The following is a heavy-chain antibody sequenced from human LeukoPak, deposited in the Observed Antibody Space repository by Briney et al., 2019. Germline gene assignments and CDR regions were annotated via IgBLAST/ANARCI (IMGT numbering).Heavy chain of an antibody. CDR3: ARDRGIAAAGLIDY. D-gene: IGHD6-13*01. CDR1: GYTFTGYY. V-gene: IGHV1-2*02. Sequence: GASVKVSCKASGYTFTGYYMHWVRQAPGQGLEWMGWINPNSGGTNYAQKFQGRVTMTRDTSISTAYMELSRLRSDDTAVYYCARDRGIAAAGLIDYWSQGTLVTVSS. CDR2: INPNSGGT. J-gene: IGHJ4*02.